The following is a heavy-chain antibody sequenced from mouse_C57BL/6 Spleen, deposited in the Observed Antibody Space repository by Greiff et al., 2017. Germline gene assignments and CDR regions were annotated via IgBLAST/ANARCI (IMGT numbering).Heavy chain of an antibody. CDR2: LYPGDGDT. J-gene: IGHJ4*01. Sequence: QVQLQQSGAELVKPGASVKISCKASGYAFSSYWMNWVKQRPGKGLEWIGQLYPGDGDTNYNGKFKGKATLTADKSSSTAYMQLSSLTSEDSAVYFCARRLGHYYAMDYWGQGTSVTVSS. V-gene: IGHV1-80*01. D-gene: IGHD1-2*01. CDR3: ARRLGHYYAMDY. CDR1: GYAFSSYW.